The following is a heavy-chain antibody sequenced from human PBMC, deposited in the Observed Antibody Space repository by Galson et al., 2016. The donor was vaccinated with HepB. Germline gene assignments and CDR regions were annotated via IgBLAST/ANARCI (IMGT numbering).Heavy chain of an antibody. CDR3: AKGRSYSNGFYYFDY. V-gene: IGHV3-23*01. J-gene: IGHJ4*02. CDR1: GFSVGGHA. CDR2: ISGSGGIT. Sequence: SLRLSCAASGFSVGGHAMSWVRQGPGKGLDWVSGISGSGGITSYAVSVKGRFTISRDDSKNTVLLQVNSLRVEDTAVYYCAKGRSYSNGFYYFDYWGRGTLVTVSS. D-gene: IGHD6-19*01.